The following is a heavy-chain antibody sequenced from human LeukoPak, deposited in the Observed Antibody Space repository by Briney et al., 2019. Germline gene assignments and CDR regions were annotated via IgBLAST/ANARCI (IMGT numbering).Heavy chain of an antibody. CDR3: ARGKNYSPTFDF. J-gene: IGHJ4*02. CDR1: GFTLNTYW. D-gene: IGHD6-13*01. Sequence: GGSLRLSCAASGFTLNTYWMSWVRQAPGGGLEWVANIKQDGSEKYYVDSVKGRFTISRDNAKNSLYLQMDSLRDEDTAIYYCARGKNYSPTFDFWGQGVLVTVSS. CDR2: IKQDGSEK. V-gene: IGHV3-7*02.